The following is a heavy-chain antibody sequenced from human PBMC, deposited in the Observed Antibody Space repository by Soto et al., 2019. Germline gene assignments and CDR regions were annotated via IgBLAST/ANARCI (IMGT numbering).Heavy chain of an antibody. CDR2: IIPILGIA. J-gene: IGHJ5*02. CDR3: ARDSVVVPAAINWFDP. V-gene: IGHV1-69*08. D-gene: IGHD2-2*01. Sequence: QVQLVQSGAEVKKPASSVNVSCKASGGTFSSYTITWVRQAPGQGLERVGRIIPILGIANYAQEFQGRVTITADKSTSTAYMELSSLRSEDTAMYYCARDSVVVPAAINWFDPWGQGTLVTVSS. CDR1: GGTFSSYT.